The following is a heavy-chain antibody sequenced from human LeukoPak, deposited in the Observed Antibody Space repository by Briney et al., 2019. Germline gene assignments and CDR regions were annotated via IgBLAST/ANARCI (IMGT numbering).Heavy chain of an antibody. V-gene: IGHV3-30*02. J-gene: IGHJ3*01. D-gene: IGHD1-20*01. CDR2: MRYDGIDK. CDR1: GFTFSRYG. Sequence: GGSLRLSCAASGFTFSRYGMHWVRQAPGKGLEWVAFMRYDGIDKYHADSVKGRFTISRDNSKNTVYLQMNSLRAEDTAVYYCGESNWNQAKKCFGNWGQGKKVTVSS. CDR3: GESNWNQAKKCFGN.